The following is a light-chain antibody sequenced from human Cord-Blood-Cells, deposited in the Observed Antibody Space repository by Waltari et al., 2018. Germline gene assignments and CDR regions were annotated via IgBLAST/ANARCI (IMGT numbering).Light chain of an antibody. CDR3: QQYYSTPLT. J-gene: IGKJ4*01. V-gene: IGKV4-1*01. CDR2: LAS. Sequence: DIVMTQSPDSLAVSLGERATINCKSSQSVLYSSNNKNYLAWHQQKPGQHPKLLIYLASTRESGVPDRCSGSGSGTDFTLTISSLQAEDVAVYYCQQYYSTPLTFGGGTKVEIK. CDR1: QSVLYSSNNKNY.